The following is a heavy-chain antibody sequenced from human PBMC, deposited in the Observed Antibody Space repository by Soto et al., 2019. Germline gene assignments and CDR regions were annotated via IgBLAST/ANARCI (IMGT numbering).Heavy chain of an antibody. CDR3: ARYPTGGSGSYPLHAFDI. Sequence: SETLSLTCTVSGGSINSGGYYWSWIRQHPGKGLEWIGYIYYSGSTYYNPSLKSRVTISVDTSKNQFSLKLSSVTAADTAVYYCARYPTGGSGSYPLHAFDICGQGTMVTVSS. D-gene: IGHD3-10*01. J-gene: IGHJ3*02. CDR2: IYYSGST. CDR1: GGSINSGGYY. V-gene: IGHV4-31*03.